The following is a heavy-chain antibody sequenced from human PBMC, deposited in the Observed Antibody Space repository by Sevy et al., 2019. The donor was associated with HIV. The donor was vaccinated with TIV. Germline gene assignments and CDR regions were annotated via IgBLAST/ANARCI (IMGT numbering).Heavy chain of an antibody. CDR1: GFTFSNAW. J-gene: IGHJ4*02. Sequence: GGSLRLSCAASGFTFSNAWMNWVRQAPGKGLEWVGRIRSKTDGGKTDYAEPVKGRFTISRDNSKNTQYLQMNSLKTEDTAVYYCTTVRSHYAGSSGYYRAFDYWGQGTLVTVSS. CDR3: TTVRSHYAGSSGYYRAFDY. V-gene: IGHV3-15*07. CDR2: IRSKTDGGKT. D-gene: IGHD3-22*01.